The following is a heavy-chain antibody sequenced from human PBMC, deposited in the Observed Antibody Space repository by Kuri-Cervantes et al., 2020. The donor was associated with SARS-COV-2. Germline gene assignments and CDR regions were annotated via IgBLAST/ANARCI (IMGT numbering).Heavy chain of an antibody. CDR1: GGSFSGYY. V-gene: IGHV4-34*01. J-gene: IGHJ5*02. CDR2: IKHSRST. D-gene: IGHD3-10*01. CDR3: VRGTSNGSGSYPNWFDP. Sequence: SETLSLTCAVYGGSFSGYYWSWIRQPQGKVLEWIGEIKHSRSTNYNPSLKSRVTITVDTSKNQFSLKLSAVTAADTAVYYCVRGTSNGSGSYPNWFDPWGQGTLVTVSS.